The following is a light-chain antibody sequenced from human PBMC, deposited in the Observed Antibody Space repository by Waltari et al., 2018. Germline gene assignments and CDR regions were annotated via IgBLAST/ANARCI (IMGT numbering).Light chain of an antibody. J-gene: IGKJ5*01. CDR1: QDVQKY. CDR2: AGS. CDR3: QQSYSPPPIT. V-gene: IGKV1-39*01. Sequence: DIRLTQSPSHLSASVGARVTITCRASQDVQKYLTWYQQKPGKAPKLLIYAGSSLQSGVPSRFSGSGFGTDFTLTITSLQPEDFGSYYCQQSYSPPPITFGQGTRLEIK.